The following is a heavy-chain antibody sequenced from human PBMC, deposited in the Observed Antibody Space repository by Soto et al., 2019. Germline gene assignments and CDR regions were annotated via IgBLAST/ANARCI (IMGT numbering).Heavy chain of an antibody. CDR1: GFTFSGSA. J-gene: IGHJ6*02. D-gene: IGHD3-22*01. CDR2: IRSKANSYAT. V-gene: IGHV3-73*01. Sequence: PGGSLRLSCAASGFTFSGSAMHWVRQASGKGLEWVGRIRSKANSYATAYAASVKGRFTISRDDSKNTAYLQMNSLKTEDTAVYYCTLYYYDSSGYYHTGKSRYYYYGMDVWGQGTTVTVSS. CDR3: TLYYYDSSGYYHTGKSRYYYYGMDV.